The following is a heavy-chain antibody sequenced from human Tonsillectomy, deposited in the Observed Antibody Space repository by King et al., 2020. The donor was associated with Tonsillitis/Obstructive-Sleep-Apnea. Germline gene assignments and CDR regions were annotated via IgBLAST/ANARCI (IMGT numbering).Heavy chain of an antibody. V-gene: IGHV3-74*01. CDR2: IKGDGTET. Sequence: DVQLVESGGDLVQPGGSLRLSCAASGFIFSNYWVHWVRQVPGKGPAWVARIKGDGTETNYADSVKGRFTISRDNAENTLSLHMNSLRAEDTAVYYCAKGGTYYSVPLDLWGQGTLVTVSS. CDR3: AKGGTYYSVPLDL. D-gene: IGHD1-26*01. CDR1: GFIFSNYW. J-gene: IGHJ5*02.